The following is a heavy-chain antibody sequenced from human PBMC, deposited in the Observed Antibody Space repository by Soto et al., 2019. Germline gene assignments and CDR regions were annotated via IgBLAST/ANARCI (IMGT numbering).Heavy chain of an antibody. D-gene: IGHD5-18*01. V-gene: IGHV3-66*01. Sequence: EVQLVESGGGLVQPGGSLRLSCAASGFTVSSNYMSWVRQAPGKGLEWVSVIYSGGSTYYADSVKGRFTISRDKSKSTLYLQMNSRRAEDKAVYYCARNSRFDTPMVYWGQGTLVTVSS. CDR3: ARNSRFDTPMVY. CDR1: GFTVSSNY. J-gene: IGHJ4*02. CDR2: IYSGGST.